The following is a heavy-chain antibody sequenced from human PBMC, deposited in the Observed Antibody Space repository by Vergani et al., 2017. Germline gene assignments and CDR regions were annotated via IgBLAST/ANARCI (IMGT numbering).Heavy chain of an antibody. V-gene: IGHV4-61*02. Sequence: QVQLHESGPGLVKPSQTLSLTCTVPGGSITSGSFYWSWIRQPAGKGLEWIGRIHSSGTTNYNPSLKSRVTLSVDTSKNQLSLRVTSVTAADTAVYYCARGETRTDWLDPWGQGILVTVSS. CDR1: GGSITSGSFY. CDR3: ARGETRTDWLDP. D-gene: IGHD3/OR15-3a*01. CDR2: IHSSGTT. J-gene: IGHJ5*02.